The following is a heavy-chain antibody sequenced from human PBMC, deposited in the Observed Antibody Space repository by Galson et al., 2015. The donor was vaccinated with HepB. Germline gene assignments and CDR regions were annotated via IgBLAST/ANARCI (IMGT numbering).Heavy chain of an antibody. CDR1: GGSNSSGSYY. CDR2: SHLPGDT. CDR3: ASLVGASPGYY. Sequence: QVQLQESGPGLVKPSQTLSLTCTVSGGSNSSGSYYWGWIRQHPGKGVAWHRRSHLPGDTSYTPSLKSRVTLSIDTSKNQLSLRLSSVTAADTAVYYCASLVGASPGYYWGQGTLVTVSS. J-gene: IGHJ4*02. D-gene: IGHD1-26*01. V-gene: IGHV4-39*01.